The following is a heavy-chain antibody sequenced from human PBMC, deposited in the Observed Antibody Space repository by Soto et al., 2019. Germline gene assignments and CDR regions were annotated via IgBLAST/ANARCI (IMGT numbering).Heavy chain of an antibody. V-gene: IGHV4-30-2*01. CDR3: ARDRGRNYDILTGYWGEAFDI. J-gene: IGHJ3*02. CDR1: GGSISSGGYS. Sequence: QLQLQESGSGLVKPSQTLSLTCAVSGGSISSGGYSWSWIRQPPGKGLEWIGYIYHSGSTYYNPSLKSRVTISVDRSKNQFSLKLSSVTAADTAVYYCARDRGRNYDILTGYWGEAFDIWGQGTMVTVSS. CDR2: IYHSGST. D-gene: IGHD3-9*01.